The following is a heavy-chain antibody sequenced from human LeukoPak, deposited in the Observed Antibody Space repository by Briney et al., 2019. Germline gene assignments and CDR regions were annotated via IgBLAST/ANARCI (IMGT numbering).Heavy chain of an antibody. D-gene: IGHD6-13*01. CDR1: GGSFSGFY. J-gene: IGHJ3*02. CDR3: ARRQQLDDAFDI. Sequence: SETLSLTCAVYGGSFSGFYWIWIRQPPGKGLEWIGRIAHSGSTNYIPSLKSRVTISVHTSKNQFSLKLSSVTAADTAVYYCARRQQLDDAFDIWGQGTMVTVSS. V-gene: IGHV4-34*01. CDR2: IAHSGST.